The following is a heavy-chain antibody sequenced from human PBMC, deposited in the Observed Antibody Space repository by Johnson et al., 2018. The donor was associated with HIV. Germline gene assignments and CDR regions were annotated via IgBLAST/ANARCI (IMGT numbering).Heavy chain of an antibody. J-gene: IGHJ3*02. CDR1: GFTVSSNY. Sequence: VQLVESGGGLIQPGGSLRLSCAASGFTVSSNYINWVRQAPGKGLECVSGIYSGGRTYYADSVKGRFTISRDNSKNTLYIQMNSLRAEDTAVYYCARDALESTWGFDIWGQGTLVTVSS. CDR2: IYSGGRT. V-gene: IGHV3-53*01. D-gene: IGHD7-27*01. CDR3: ARDALESTWGFDI.